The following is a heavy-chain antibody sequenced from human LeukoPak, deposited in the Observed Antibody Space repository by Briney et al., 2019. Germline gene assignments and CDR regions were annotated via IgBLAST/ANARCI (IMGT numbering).Heavy chain of an antibody. CDR2: INPNSGGT. CDR3: ARGVVVPAVVAFDI. CDR1: GYTFTGYY. Sequence: ASVKVSCKASGYTFTGYYMHWVRQAPGQGLEWMGCINPNSGGTNYAQKFQGRVTMTRDTSISTAYMELSRLRSDDTAVYYCARGVVVPAVVAFDIWGQGTMVTVSS. J-gene: IGHJ3*02. D-gene: IGHD2-2*01. V-gene: IGHV1-2*02.